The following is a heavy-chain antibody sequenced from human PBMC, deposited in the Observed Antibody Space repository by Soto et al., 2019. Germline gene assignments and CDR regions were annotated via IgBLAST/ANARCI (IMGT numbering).Heavy chain of an antibody. CDR3: ATNPLY. J-gene: IGHJ4*02. CDR2: IKSNADGGTT. Sequence: EVQMVESGGGLVKPGGSLRLSCAASGFTFTNAWLNWVRQTPGKGLEWVGRIKSNADGGTTDYAAPVKGRFTISRDDSKNTLYLQMNSLKTEVTAVYYCATNPLYWGRGTLVTVSS. V-gene: IGHV3-15*07. CDR1: GFTFTNAW.